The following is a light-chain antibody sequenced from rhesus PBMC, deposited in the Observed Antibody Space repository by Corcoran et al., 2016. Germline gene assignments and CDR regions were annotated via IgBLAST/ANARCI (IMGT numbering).Light chain of an antibody. J-gene: IGKJ1*01. CDR2: GAS. Sequence: EIVMTQSPATLALSPGERATLSCRASQSVSSNLAWYQQKPGQAPRLLIYGASSRAPGIPDRFSGSGAGTEFTLTLSSLEPEDVGVYFCLQSSNWPRTFGQGTKVEIK. V-gene: IGKV3-24*04. CDR1: QSVSSN. CDR3: LQSSNWPRT.